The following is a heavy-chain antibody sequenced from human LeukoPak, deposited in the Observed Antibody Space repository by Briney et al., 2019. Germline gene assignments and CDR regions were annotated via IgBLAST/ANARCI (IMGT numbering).Heavy chain of an antibody. V-gene: IGHV1-2*06. CDR2: INPNSGGT. CDR1: GYSFTGYY. Sequence: ASVKVSCKASGYSFTGYYMHWVRQAPGQGLEWMGRINPNSGGTNYAQKFQGRVTTTRDTSISTAYMELSRLRSDDTAVYYCARESLWSGYNWFDPWGQGTLVTVSS. D-gene: IGHD3-3*01. J-gene: IGHJ5*02. CDR3: ARESLWSGYNWFDP.